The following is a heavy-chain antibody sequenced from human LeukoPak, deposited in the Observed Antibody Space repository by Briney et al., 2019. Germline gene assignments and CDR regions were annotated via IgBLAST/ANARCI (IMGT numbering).Heavy chain of an antibody. V-gene: IGHV3-11*01. Sequence: PGGSLSLSFAASGFPFSDYYMSCIRQAPGKGLEWVSYISSSGSTIHYPDSVKGRFTISRDNAKNSLYLQMNSLRAEDTAVYYCARDKNYYDSSGSFDYWGQGTLVTVSS. J-gene: IGHJ4*02. CDR3: ARDKNYYDSSGSFDY. D-gene: IGHD3-22*01. CDR1: GFPFSDYY. CDR2: ISSSGSTI.